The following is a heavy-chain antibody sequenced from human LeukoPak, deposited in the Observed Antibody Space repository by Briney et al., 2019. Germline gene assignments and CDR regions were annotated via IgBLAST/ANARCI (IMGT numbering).Heavy chain of an antibody. CDR2: ISGRRDST. CDR1: GFTFSSYG. V-gene: IGHV3-23*01. Sequence: PGGSLRLSCAPSGFTFSSYGMSWVRQAPGKGREWVSTISGRRDSTSYADSVKGRFTISRDNSKNTLYLQMNSLRAEDTAVYYCAKDPNFYYCMDVWGKGTTVTISS. J-gene: IGHJ6*03. CDR3: AKDPNFYYCMDV.